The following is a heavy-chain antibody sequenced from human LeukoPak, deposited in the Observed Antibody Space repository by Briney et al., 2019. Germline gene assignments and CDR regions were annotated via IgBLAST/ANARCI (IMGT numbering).Heavy chain of an antibody. J-gene: IGHJ6*04. CDR1: GGSISSGGYS. Sequence: SETLSLTCAVSGGSISSGGYSWSWIRQPPGKGLEWIGYIYHSGSTYYNPSLKSRVTISVDRSKNQFSLKLSSVTAADTAVYYCATTGSGSFCYYGMDVWGKGTTVTVSS. D-gene: IGHD3-10*01. CDR3: ATTGSGSFCYYGMDV. CDR2: IYHSGST. V-gene: IGHV4-30-2*01.